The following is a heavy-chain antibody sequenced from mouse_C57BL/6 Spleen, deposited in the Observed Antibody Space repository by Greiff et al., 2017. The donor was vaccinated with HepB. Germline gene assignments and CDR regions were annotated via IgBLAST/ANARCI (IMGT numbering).Heavy chain of an antibody. D-gene: IGHD2-10*01. CDR1: GYTFTDYE. V-gene: IGHV1-15*01. Sequence: QVQLQQSGAELVRPGASVTLSCKASGYTFTDYEMHWVKQTPVHGLEWIGAIDPETGGTAYNQKFKGKAILTADKSSSTAYMELRSLTSEDSAAYYCTRVYVAPTWYFDVWGTGTTVTVSS. J-gene: IGHJ1*03. CDR3: TRVYVAPTWYFDV. CDR2: IDPETGGT.